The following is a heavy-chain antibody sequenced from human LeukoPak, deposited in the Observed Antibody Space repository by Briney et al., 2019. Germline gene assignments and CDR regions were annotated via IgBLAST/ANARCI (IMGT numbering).Heavy chain of an antibody. D-gene: IGHD2-2*02. V-gene: IGHV3-21*04. J-gene: IGHJ4*02. CDR1: GFSFNTYN. CDR3: AKGAVVPAAIDY. CDR2: ITSGSSYM. Sequence: GGSLRLSCAASGFSFNTYNMNWVRQAPGKGLEWVSSITSGSSYMYYGDSLKGRFTISRDNAKNSLYLQMNSLRAEDTALYYCAKGAVVPAAIDYWGQGTLVTVSS.